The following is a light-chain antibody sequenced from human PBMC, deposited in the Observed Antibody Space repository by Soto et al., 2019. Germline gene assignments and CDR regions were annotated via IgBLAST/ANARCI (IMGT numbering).Light chain of an antibody. CDR1: QSVGRY. CDR2: GTS. CDR3: QHRGKWPRT. J-gene: IGKJ2*01. V-gene: IGKV3-11*01. Sequence: EIVLTQSPATLSLSPGERATLSCRASQSVGRYFAWYQQKPGQAPRLLIDGTSNRATGIPGRFSGSGSGTDFTLTISSREPEDGGVYDCQHRGKWPRTCGQGTKLEIK.